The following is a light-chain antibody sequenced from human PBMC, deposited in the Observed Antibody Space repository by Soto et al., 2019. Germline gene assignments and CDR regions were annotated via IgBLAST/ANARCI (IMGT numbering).Light chain of an antibody. CDR3: KQSYSTPT. V-gene: IGKV1-39*01. CDR1: QSISSW. J-gene: IGKJ4*01. Sequence: SQLIQSPSALSASVGDRVTITCRASQSISSWLNWYQQKPGKAPKLLIYAASSLQSGVPSRFSGSGSGTDFTLTISSLQPEDFATYYCKQSYSTPTFGGGTKVDIK. CDR2: AAS.